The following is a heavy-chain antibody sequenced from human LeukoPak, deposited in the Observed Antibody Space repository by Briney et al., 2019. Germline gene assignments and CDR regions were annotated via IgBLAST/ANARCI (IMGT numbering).Heavy chain of an antibody. CDR2: ISWNGARI. D-gene: IGHD6-19*01. CDR3: VKDLVAASENVRGWYPMDY. Sequence: GGSLRLSCAASGFTFAEYTMHWVRQAPGKGLEWVSLISWNGARIHYGDSVKGRFTIPRDNSKNSLYLQMNSLRTEDTALYYCVKDLVAASENVRGWYPMDYWGQGTLVTVSS. J-gene: IGHJ4*02. V-gene: IGHV3-43*01. CDR1: GFTFAEYT.